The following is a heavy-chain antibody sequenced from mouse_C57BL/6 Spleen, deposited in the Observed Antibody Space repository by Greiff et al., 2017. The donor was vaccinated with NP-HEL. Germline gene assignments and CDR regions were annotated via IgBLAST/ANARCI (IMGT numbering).Heavy chain of an antibody. V-gene: IGHV1-50*01. J-gene: IGHJ2*01. CDR1: GYTFTSYW. CDR3: ARTQRYYFDY. CDR2: IDPSDSYT. Sequence: QVQLQQPGAELVKPGASVKLSCKASGYTFTSYWMQWVKQRPGQGLEWIGEIDPSDSYTNYNQKFKGKATLTVDTSSSTAYRQLSSLTSEDSAVYYCARTQRYYFDYWGQGTTRTVSS.